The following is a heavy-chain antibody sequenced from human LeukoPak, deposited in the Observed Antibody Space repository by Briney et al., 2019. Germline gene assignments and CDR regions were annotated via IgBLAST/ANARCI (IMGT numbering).Heavy chain of an antibody. CDR1: GGSISSSSYY. V-gene: IGHV4-39*01. CDR3: ARRQQKTPYYYMDV. D-gene: IGHD6-13*01. Sequence: SETLSLTCTVSGGSISSSSYYWGWIRQPPGKRLEWIGSIYYSGSTYYNPSLKSRVTISVDTYKNQFSLKLSSVTAADTAVYYCARRQQKTPYYYMDVWGKGTMVTVSS. J-gene: IGHJ6*03. CDR2: IYYSGST.